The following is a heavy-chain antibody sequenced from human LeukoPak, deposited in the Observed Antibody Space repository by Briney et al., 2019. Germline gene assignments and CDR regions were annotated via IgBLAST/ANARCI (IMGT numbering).Heavy chain of an antibody. J-gene: IGHJ4*02. Sequence: SETLSLTCTVSGGSISNYHWSWIRQPAGKGLEWIGQIHTSGSTNYNPPLKSRVTMSIDTTEDQVSLTIRSVTAADTAFYYCARRDISSGWSFNYWGQGTLVTVSA. CDR3: ARRDISSGWSFNY. CDR2: IHTSGST. CDR1: GGSISNYH. V-gene: IGHV4-4*07. D-gene: IGHD6-19*01.